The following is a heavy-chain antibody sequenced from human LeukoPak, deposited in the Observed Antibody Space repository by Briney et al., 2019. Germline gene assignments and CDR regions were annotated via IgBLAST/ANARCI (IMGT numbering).Heavy chain of an antibody. CDR2: SSGSGGST. CDR1: GFTFSSYA. CDR3: AKEAPYSSSWYASFDY. V-gene: IGHV3-23*01. D-gene: IGHD6-13*01. Sequence: GGSLRLSCAASGFTFSSYAMSWVRQAPGKGLEWVSASSGSGGSTYYADSVKGRFTISRDNSKNTLYLQMNSLRAEDTAVYYCAKEAPYSSSWYASFDYWGQGTLVTVSS. J-gene: IGHJ4*02.